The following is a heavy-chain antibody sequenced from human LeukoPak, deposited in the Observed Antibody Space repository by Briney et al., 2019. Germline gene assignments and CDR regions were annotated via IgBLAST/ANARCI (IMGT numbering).Heavy chain of an antibody. V-gene: IGHV3-23*01. J-gene: IGHJ4*02. CDR1: GFSFSNYA. Sequence: QPGGSLRLSCAASGFSFSNYAMSWVRQAPGKGLEWVSLIIASSGATFYVDSVKGRFTISRDKSKNTLYLQMNSLRAEDTALYYCVEGAYDYVEIGYFDYWGQGALVTVSS. D-gene: IGHD5-12*01. CDR2: IIASSGAT. CDR3: VEGAYDYVEIGYFDY.